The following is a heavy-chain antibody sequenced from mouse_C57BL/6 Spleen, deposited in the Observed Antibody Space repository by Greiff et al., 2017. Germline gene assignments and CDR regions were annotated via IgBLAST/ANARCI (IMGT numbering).Heavy chain of an antibody. D-gene: IGHD4-1*01. CDR3: TRAGVYYGSFDV. CDR2: ISSGGDYI. V-gene: IGHV5-9-1*02. J-gene: IGHJ1*03. Sequence: EVKLVESGEGLVKPGGSLKLSCAASGFTFSSYAMSWVRQTPEKRLEWVAYISSGGDYIYYADTVKGRFTISRDNARNTLYLQMSSLKSEDTAMYYCTRAGVYYGSFDVWGTGTTVTVSS. CDR1: GFTFSSYA.